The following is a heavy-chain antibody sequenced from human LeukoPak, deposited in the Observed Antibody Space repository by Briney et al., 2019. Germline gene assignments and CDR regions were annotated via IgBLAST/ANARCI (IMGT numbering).Heavy chain of an antibody. CDR1: GFTFSSYA. V-gene: IGHV3-23*01. D-gene: IGHD3-10*01. Sequence: GGSLRLSCAASGFTFSSYAMSWVRQAPGKGLEWVSAISGSGGSTYYADSVKGRFTISRDNSKNTLYLQMNSLRAEDTAVYYCAKDGLLWFGELRHKGYFDYWGQGTLVTVSS. CDR2: ISGSGGST. J-gene: IGHJ4*02. CDR3: AKDGLLWFGELRHKGYFDY.